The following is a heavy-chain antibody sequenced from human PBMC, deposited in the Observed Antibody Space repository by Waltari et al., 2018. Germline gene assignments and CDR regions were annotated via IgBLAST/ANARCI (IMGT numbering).Heavy chain of an antibody. Sequence: EVQLVESGGDLIQPGGSLRLSCAASGVSVSNNYMTWLRQAPGKGLGWVVFIYSGGSTFYADSVKGRFSISRDSSMNTVYLQMNSLRAEDTAMYYCARNQVETPSGYWGQGTLVTVSS. CDR3: ARNQVETPSGY. V-gene: IGHV3-53*01. CDR2: IYSGGST. D-gene: IGHD2-21*02. J-gene: IGHJ4*02. CDR1: GVSVSNNY.